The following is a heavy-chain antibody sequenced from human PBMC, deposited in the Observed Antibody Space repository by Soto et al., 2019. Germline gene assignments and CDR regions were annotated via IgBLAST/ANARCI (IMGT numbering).Heavy chain of an antibody. CDR2: ISYDGFNE. J-gene: IGHJ6*02. Sequence: GGSLRLSCAASGFTFSTYTMHWVRQAPGKGLEWVAVISYDGFNEFYADSVKGRFTISRDNSKNTLSLQMNSLRVEDTAVYYCARDPVVVVPAARGPPYGMDVWGQGTTVTVSS. D-gene: IGHD2-2*01. CDR1: GFTFSTYT. V-gene: IGHV3-30-3*01. CDR3: ARDPVVVVPAARGPPYGMDV.